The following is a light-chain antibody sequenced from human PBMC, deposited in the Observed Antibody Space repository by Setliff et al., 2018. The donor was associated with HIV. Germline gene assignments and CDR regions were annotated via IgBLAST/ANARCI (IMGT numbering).Light chain of an antibody. V-gene: IGLV2-23*02. J-gene: IGLJ1*01. CDR3: CSYARISTYV. CDR1: SSDVGSYNL. Sequence: QSALAQPASVSGSPEQSITISCTGTSSDVGSYNLVSWYQQHPGKAPKLIISEVTKRPSGISNRFSGSKSGNTASLTISGLQAEDEADYYCCSYARISTYVFGTGTKV. CDR2: EVT.